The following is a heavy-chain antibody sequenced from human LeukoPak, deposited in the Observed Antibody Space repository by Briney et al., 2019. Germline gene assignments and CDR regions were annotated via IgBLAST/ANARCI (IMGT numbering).Heavy chain of an antibody. V-gene: IGHV3-30*03. CDR2: ISYDGSNK. Sequence: GGSLRLSCAASGFTFSSYGMHWVRQAPGKGLEWVAVISYDGSNKYYADSVKGRFTISRDNSKNTLYLQMNSLRAEDTAVYYCARVGATVVIRGDYYGMDVWGQGTTVTVSS. J-gene: IGHJ6*02. CDR1: GFTFSSYG. D-gene: IGHD4-23*01. CDR3: ARVGATVVIRGDYYGMDV.